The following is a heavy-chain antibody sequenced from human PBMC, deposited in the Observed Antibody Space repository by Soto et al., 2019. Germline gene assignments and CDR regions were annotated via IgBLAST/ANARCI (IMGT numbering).Heavy chain of an antibody. CDR2: LYDVDGS. Sequence: GGSLRLSCAAFGLTVSGKKYVAWVRQAPGKGLEWVSALYDVDGSFYADSVKCRFTTSSDSSKTTVYLQMNGLRPDDTAVYYCASWHEREHAYDVWGQGTTVTVS. CDR3: ASWHEREHAYDV. D-gene: IGHD1-1*01. V-gene: IGHV3-53*01. J-gene: IGHJ3*01. CDR1: GLTVSGKKY.